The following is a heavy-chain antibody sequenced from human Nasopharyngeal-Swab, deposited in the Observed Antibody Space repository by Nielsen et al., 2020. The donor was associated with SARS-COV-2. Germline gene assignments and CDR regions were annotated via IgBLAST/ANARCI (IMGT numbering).Heavy chain of an antibody. D-gene: IGHD4-17*01. J-gene: IGHJ4*02. Sequence: GESLKISCAASGFTFSDYYMSWIRQAPGKGLEWVSYISSSSTHTNYADSVKGRFTISRDNAKNSLYLQMNSLRAEDTAVYYCARRREVDYGAQDCWGQGTLVTVSP. CDR3: ARRREVDYGAQDC. CDR1: GFTFSDYY. CDR2: ISSSSTHT. V-gene: IGHV3-11*06.